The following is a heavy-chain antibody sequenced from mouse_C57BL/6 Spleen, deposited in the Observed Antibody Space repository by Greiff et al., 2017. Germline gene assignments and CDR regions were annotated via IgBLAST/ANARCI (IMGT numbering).Heavy chain of an antibody. J-gene: IGHJ4*01. Sequence: QVQLQQSGAELVRPGTSVKMSCKASGYTFTNYWIGWAKQRPGPGLEWIGDIYPGGGYTNYNETFKGKATLTADKSSSTAYMHISSLTSEDSAIYSCEKGSRLEGMDYWGQGTSVTVSS. CDR1: GYTFTNYW. D-gene: IGHD2-13*01. CDR3: EKGSRLEGMDY. V-gene: IGHV1-63*01. CDR2: IYPGGGYT.